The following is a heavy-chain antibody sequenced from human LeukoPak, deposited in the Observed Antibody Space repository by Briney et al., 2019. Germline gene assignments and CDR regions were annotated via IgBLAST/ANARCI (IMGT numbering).Heavy chain of an antibody. J-gene: IGHJ5*02. V-gene: IGHV1-69*04. CDR3: ARDRGHTVPPSQLWFDP. D-gene: IGHD2-21*01. CDR2: IIPILGIA. Sequence: SVKVSCKASGGTFSSHAISWVRQAPGQGLEWMGRIIPILGIATYAQKFQSRVTITADTSTSTAYLELSSLRSEDTAVYYCARDRGHTVPPSQLWFDPWGQGTLVTVSS. CDR1: GGTFSSHA.